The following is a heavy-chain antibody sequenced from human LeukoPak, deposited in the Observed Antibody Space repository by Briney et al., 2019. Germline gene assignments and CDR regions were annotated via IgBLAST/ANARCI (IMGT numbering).Heavy chain of an antibody. Sequence: ASVKVSCKASRYTFSRYILTWVRQAPGQGLEYMGRVNPYNGDTHYSHRLQGRVTMTSDTSTTTAYMEWRSLRSDDTAVYYCARLLYGSGTYWGPGEYAMDVWGEGTTVTVSS. CDR2: VNPYNGDT. D-gene: IGHD3-10*01. CDR3: ARLLYGSGTYWGPGEYAMDV. V-gene: IGHV1-18*04. CDR1: RYTFSRYI. J-gene: IGHJ6*04.